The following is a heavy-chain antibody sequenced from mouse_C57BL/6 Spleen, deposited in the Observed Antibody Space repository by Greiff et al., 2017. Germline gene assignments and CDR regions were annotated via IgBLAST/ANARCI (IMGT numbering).Heavy chain of an antibody. CDR1: GYTFNSYW. CDR2: IDPSDSYT. J-gene: IGHJ3*01. V-gene: IGHV1-50*01. D-gene: IGHD1-1*01. CDR3: ARYYYGSSSSFAY. Sequence: VKLQQPGAELVKPGASVKLSCKASGYTFNSYWMQWVNQRPGQGLEWIGEIDPSDSYTNYNQKFKGKATLTVSTASSTAYMQLSSLTSEDSAVYYCARYYYGSSSSFAYWGQGTLVTVAA.